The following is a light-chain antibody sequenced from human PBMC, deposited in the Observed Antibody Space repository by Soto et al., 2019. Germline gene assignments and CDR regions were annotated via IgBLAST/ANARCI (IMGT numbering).Light chain of an antibody. CDR2: GAS. Sequence: DIVITRTPATLSVSPGERATLSCRASQSVSSNLAWYQHNPGQAPRLLISGASTRATGIPARFSGSGSGTDFTLTISSLEPEDFAVYYCQQRSNWPPNTFGQGTRLEIK. CDR3: QQRSNWPPNT. V-gene: IGKV3-15*01. CDR1: QSVSSN. J-gene: IGKJ5*01.